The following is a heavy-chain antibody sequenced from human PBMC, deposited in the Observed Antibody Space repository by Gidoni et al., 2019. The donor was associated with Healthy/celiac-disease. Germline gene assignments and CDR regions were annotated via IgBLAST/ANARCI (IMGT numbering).Heavy chain of an antibody. Sequence: EVQLVESGGGLVAPGGSLRLSCSASGVPLRSYAMHWVRQAPGKGLEYVSAISSNGGSTYYADSVKGRFTISRDNSKNTLYLQMSRLRAEDTAVYDCVKEDEYCSSTSCYDYWGQGTLVTVSS. CDR1: GVPLRSYA. J-gene: IGHJ4*02. D-gene: IGHD2-2*01. V-gene: IGHV3-64D*06. CDR2: ISSNGGST. CDR3: VKEDEYCSSTSCYDY.